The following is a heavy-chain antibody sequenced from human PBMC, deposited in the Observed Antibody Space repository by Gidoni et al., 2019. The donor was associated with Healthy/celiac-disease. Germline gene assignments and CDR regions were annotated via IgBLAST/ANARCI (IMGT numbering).Heavy chain of an antibody. Sequence: QVQLVESGGGGVQPGRSLRLSCAASGFTFSSYAMHWVRQAPGKGLEWVAVISYDGSNKYYADSVKGRFTISRDNSKNTLYLQMNSLRAEDTAVYYCARVKAVRYYYGMDVWGQGTTVTVSS. CDR2: ISYDGSNK. D-gene: IGHD6-6*01. J-gene: IGHJ6*02. CDR3: ARVKAVRYYYGMDV. V-gene: IGHV3-30-3*01. CDR1: GFTFSSYA.